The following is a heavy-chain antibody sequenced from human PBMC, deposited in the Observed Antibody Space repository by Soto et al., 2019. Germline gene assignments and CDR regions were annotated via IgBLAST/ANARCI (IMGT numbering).Heavy chain of an antibody. CDR2: ISGSGGST. CDR3: AKLTTVTTLLSWFDP. J-gene: IGHJ5*02. Sequence: PGGALRLSCAASGFTFSSYAMSWVRQAPGKGLEWVSAISGSGGSTYYADSVKGRFTISRDNSKNTLYLQMNSLRAEDTAVYYCAKLTTVTTLLSWFDPWGQGTLVTVSS. D-gene: IGHD4-17*01. V-gene: IGHV3-23*01. CDR1: GFTFSSYA.